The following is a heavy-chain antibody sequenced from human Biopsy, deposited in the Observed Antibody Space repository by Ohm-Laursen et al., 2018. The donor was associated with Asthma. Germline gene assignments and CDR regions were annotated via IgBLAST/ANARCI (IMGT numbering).Heavy chain of an antibody. D-gene: IGHD6-19*01. V-gene: IGHV3-53*01. J-gene: IGHJ4*02. CDR1: GFTVSRDH. Sequence: GPLRLSCAASGFTVSRDHMFWVRQAPGKGLEWVSVIYSGGTSHTADSVRGRFTISRDFSKNTLHLQMHSLRVEGTAVYYCARGDSSGWSHYYFDYWGQGTLVTVSS. CDR2: IYSGGTS. CDR3: ARGDSSGWSHYYFDY.